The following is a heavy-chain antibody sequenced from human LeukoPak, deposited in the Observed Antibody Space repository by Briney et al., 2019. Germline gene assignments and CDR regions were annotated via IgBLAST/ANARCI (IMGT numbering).Heavy chain of an antibody. CDR2: MNPNSGNT. CDR1: GYTFTSYD. J-gene: IGHJ3*02. CDR3: ARGRGITGTTKAFDI. V-gene: IGHV1-8*03. D-gene: IGHD1-7*01. Sequence: GASVKVSCKASGYTFTSYDINWVRQATGQGLEWMGWMNPNSGNTGYAQKFQGRVTITRNTSISTAYMELSSLRSEDTAVYYCARGRGITGTTKAFDIWGQGTMVTVSS.